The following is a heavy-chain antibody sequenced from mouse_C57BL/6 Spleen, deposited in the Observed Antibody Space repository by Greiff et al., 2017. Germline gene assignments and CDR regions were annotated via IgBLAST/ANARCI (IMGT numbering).Heavy chain of an antibody. J-gene: IGHJ3*01. CDR2: IYPGDGDT. V-gene: IGHV1-82*01. CDR1: GYAFSSSW. D-gene: IGHD2-3*01. CDR3: ARPYEGFAY. Sequence: QVQLQQSGPELVKPGASVKISCKASGYAFSSSWMNWVKQRPGKGLEWIGRIYPGDGDTNYNGKFKGKATLTADKSSSTAYMQLSSLTSEDAAVYFCARPYEGFAYWGQGTLVTVSA.